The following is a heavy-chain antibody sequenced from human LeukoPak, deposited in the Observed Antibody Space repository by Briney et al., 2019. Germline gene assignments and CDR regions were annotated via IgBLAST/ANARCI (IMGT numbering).Heavy chain of an antibody. CDR3: AKSRRDYTTHYFDY. V-gene: IGHV4-59*01. CDR2: VYYSGST. Sequence: SETLSLTCTVSGGSISSDYWSWIRQPPGKGLEWIGYVYYSGSTNYNPSLKSRVTISVDTSKNQFSLNLSSVTAADTAVYYCAKSRRDYTTHYFDYWGQGTLVTVFS. D-gene: IGHD3-3*01. J-gene: IGHJ4*02. CDR1: GGSISSDY.